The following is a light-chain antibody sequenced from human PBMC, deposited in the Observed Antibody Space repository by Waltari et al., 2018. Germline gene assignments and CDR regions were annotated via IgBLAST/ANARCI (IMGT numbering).Light chain of an antibody. J-gene: IGLJ3*02. V-gene: IGLV8-61*01. CDR1: PGSVSPSYS. Sequence: QTVVTQEPLLRVSTGGTVTHTGGLSPGSVSPSYSPRWYQQTPGQAPRPLIYSTNTRSSGVPDRFSGAILGNRAALTITGAQADDESDYYCVLYMGRDILFGGGTKLTVL. CDR3: VLYMGRDIL. CDR2: STN.